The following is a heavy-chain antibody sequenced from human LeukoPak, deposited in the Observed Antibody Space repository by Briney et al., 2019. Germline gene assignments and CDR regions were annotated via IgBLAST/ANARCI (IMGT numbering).Heavy chain of an antibody. CDR1: GGSISSGGYS. Sequence: SQTLFLTCAVSGGSISSGGYSWSWIRQPPGKGLEWIGYIYHSGSTYYNPSLKSRVTISVDRSKNQFSLKLSSVTAADTAVYYCASGRWCSGGSCYSAGWAYWGQGTLVTVSS. CDR3: ASGRWCSGGSCYSAGWAY. V-gene: IGHV4-30-2*01. J-gene: IGHJ4*02. CDR2: IYHSGST. D-gene: IGHD2-15*01.